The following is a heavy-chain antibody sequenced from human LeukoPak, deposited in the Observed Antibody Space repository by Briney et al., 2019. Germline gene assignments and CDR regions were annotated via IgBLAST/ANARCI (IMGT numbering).Heavy chain of an antibody. Sequence: SVKVSCKASGGTFSSYAISWVRQAPGQGLEWMGGIIPIFGTASYAQKFQGRVTITTDESTSTAYMELSSLRSEDTAVYYCARVRVQDYYYYMDVWGKGTTVTVSS. J-gene: IGHJ6*03. CDR2: IIPIFGTA. V-gene: IGHV1-69*05. D-gene: IGHD1-1*01. CDR1: GGTFSSYA. CDR3: ARVRVQDYYYYMDV.